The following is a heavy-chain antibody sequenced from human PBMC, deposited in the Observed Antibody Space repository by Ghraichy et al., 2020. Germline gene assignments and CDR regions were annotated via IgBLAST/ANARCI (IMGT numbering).Heavy chain of an antibody. CDR1: GFSLSTSGVG. Sequence: SGPTLVKPTQTLTLTCTFSGFSLSTSGVGVGWIRQPPGKALEWLALIYWDDDKRYSPSLKSRLTITKDTSKNQVVLTMTNMDPVDTATYYCAHRGYDSSGYPHDAFDIWGQGTMVTVSS. CDR2: IYWDDDK. V-gene: IGHV2-5*02. CDR3: AHRGYDSSGYPHDAFDI. J-gene: IGHJ3*02. D-gene: IGHD3-22*01.